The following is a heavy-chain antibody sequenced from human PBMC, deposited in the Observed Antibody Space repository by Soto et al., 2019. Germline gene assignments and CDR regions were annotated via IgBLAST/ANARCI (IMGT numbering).Heavy chain of an antibody. CDR2: ISYDGSNK. J-gene: IGHJ4*02. Sequence: PWGSLRLSCAASGFTFSSYAMHWVRQAPGKGLEWVAVISYDGSNKYYADSVKGRFTISRDNSKNTLYLQMNSLRAEDTAVYYCARAYEGDYFDYWGQGTLVNVSS. D-gene: IGHD3-16*01. CDR1: GFTFSSYA. V-gene: IGHV3-30-3*01. CDR3: ARAYEGDYFDY.